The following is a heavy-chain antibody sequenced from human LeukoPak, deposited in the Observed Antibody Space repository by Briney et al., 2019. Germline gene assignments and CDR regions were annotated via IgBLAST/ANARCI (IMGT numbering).Heavy chain of an antibody. D-gene: IGHD4-17*01. CDR3: ARDYGDYSDAFDI. V-gene: IGHV3-23*01. CDR1: GFTFSNYA. CDR2: ISGSGGRT. Sequence: SGGSLRLSCAASGFTFSNYAMSWVRQAPGKGLEWVSAISGSGGRTYYADSVKGRFTISRDNSKNTLYLQMNSLRAEDTAVYYCARDYGDYSDAFDIWGQGTMVTVSS. J-gene: IGHJ3*02.